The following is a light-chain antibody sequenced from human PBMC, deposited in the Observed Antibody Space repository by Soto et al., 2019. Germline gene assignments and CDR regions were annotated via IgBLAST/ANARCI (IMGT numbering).Light chain of an antibody. Sequence: VRTQPPLSLPVSPGEPASISCRSRQRLLQGDGYTSLDWYLQKPGQSPQLLLYLAFNRASGVPDRFSGSGSGTDFTLNISRVEAEDVGVYYCMQDLQTPLTFGQGTKVDIK. CDR2: LAF. V-gene: IGKV2-28*01. CDR1: QRLLQGDGYTS. J-gene: IGKJ1*01. CDR3: MQDLQTPLT.